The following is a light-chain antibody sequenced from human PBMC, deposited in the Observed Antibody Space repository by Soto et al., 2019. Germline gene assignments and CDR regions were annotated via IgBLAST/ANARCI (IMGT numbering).Light chain of an antibody. CDR1: QSISSY. J-gene: IGKJ1*01. V-gene: IGKV1-39*01. CDR3: QQYERYPT. CDR2: AAS. Sequence: DIQMTQSPSSLSASVGDRVTITCRASQSISSYLNWYQQKPGKAPKLLIYAASSLQSGVPSRFSGSGSGTDFTLTISGLQPEDSATYYCQQYERYPTFGQGTKVDIK.